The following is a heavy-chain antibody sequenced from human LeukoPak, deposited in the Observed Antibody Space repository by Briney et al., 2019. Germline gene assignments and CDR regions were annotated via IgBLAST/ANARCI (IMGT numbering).Heavy chain of an antibody. J-gene: IGHJ3*02. CDR3: ARRAGWMSLRGAFGI. V-gene: IGHV4-59*12. CDR2: IYYSGST. Sequence: NTSETLSLTCTVSGGSISTYYWSWIRQPPGKGLEWIGYIYYSGSTNYNPSLKSRVTISVDTSKNQFSLKLSSVTAADTAVYYCARRAGWMSLRGAFGIWGQGTMVTVSS. D-gene: IGHD5-12*01. CDR1: GGSISTYY.